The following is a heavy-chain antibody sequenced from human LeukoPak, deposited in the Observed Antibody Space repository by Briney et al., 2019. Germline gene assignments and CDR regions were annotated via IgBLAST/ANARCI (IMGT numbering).Heavy chain of an antibody. V-gene: IGHV3-23*01. Sequence: GGSLGLSCAASGFTFHNYAMSWVRQAPGKGLEWVSSISGNGGSTYYADSLKGRFTISRDNSKNTLYLQMNSLRAEDTAVYSCAKVVGPFDYWGQGTLVTVSS. J-gene: IGHJ4*02. CDR3: AKVVGPFDY. CDR1: GFTFHNYA. CDR2: ISGNGGST. D-gene: IGHD1-26*01.